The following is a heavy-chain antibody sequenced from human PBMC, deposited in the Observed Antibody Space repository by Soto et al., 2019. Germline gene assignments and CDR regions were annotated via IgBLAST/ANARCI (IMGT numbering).Heavy chain of an antibody. D-gene: IGHD6-13*01. CDR3: ARLYSSSWYYFDY. J-gene: IGHJ4*02. CDR1: GGSVSNSRYY. CDR2: IYYSGST. Sequence: PSETLSLTCTVSGGSVSNSRYYWGWIRQPPGKGLEWIGIIYYSGSTYYNPSLKARVTISVDTSKNQFSLKLSSVTATDTAVYYCARLYSSSWYYFDYWGQGDLVTV. V-gene: IGHV4-39*01.